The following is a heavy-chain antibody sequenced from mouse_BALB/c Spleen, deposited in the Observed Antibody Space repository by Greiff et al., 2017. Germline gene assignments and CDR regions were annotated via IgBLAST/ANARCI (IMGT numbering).Heavy chain of an antibody. Sequence: VKLQESGAELARPGASVKLSCKASGYTFTSYWMQWVKQRPGQGLEWIGAIYPGDGDTRYTQKFKGKATLTADKSSSTAYMQLSSLASEDSAVYYCARGSSYGYFDVWGAGTTVTVSS. CDR1: GYTFTSYW. CDR3: ARGSSYGYFDV. V-gene: IGHV1-87*01. CDR2: IYPGDGDT. D-gene: IGHD1-1*01. J-gene: IGHJ1*01.